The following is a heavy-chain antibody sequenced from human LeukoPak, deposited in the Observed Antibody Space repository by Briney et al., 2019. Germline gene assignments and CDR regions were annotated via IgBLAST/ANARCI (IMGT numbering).Heavy chain of an antibody. CDR1: GGTFSSYA. Sequence: ASVKVSCKASGGTFSSYAISWVRQAPGQGLEWMGGIIPIFGTANYAQKFQGRVTITADESTSTAYMELSSLRSEDTAVYYCASYYDSSGDYGEYGYWGQGTLVTVSS. CDR2: IIPIFGTA. V-gene: IGHV1-69*13. J-gene: IGHJ4*02. CDR3: ASYYDSSGDYGEYGY. D-gene: IGHD3-22*01.